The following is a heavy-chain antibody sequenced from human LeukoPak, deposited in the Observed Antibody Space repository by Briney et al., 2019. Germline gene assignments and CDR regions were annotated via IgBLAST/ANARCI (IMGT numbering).Heavy chain of an antibody. D-gene: IGHD6-13*01. CDR3: ARREGRTAAAGTSIPNWFDP. CDR2: INHSGST. Sequence: SETLSLTCAVYGGSFSGYYWSWIRQPPGKGLEWIGEINHSGSTNYNPSLKSRVTISVDTSKNQFSLKLSSVTAADTAVYYCARREGRTAAAGTSIPNWFDPWGQGTLVTVSS. V-gene: IGHV4-34*01. J-gene: IGHJ5*02. CDR1: GGSFSGYY.